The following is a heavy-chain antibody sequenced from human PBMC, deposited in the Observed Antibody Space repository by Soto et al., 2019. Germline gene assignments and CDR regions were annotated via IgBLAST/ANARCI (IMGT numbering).Heavy chain of an antibody. CDR1: GFTFSSYA. CDR2: ISYDGSNK. Sequence: PGGSLRLSCAASGFTFSSYAMHWVRQAPGKGLEWVAVISYDGSNKYYADSVKGRFTISRDNSKNTLYLQMNSLRAEDTAVYYCARAVVVVAATIEFDYWGQGTLVTSPQ. V-gene: IGHV3-30-3*01. CDR3: ARAVVVVAATIEFDY. J-gene: IGHJ4*02. D-gene: IGHD2-15*01.